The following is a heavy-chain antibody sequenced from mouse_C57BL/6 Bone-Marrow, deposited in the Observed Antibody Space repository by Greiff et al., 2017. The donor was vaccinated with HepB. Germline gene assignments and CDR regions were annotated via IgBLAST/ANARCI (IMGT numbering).Heavy chain of an antibody. CDR1: GYTFTDYY. Sequence: EVQLQQSGPELVKPGASVKISCKASGYTFTDYYMNWVKQSHGKSLEWIGDINPNNGGTSYNQKFKGKATLTVDKSSSTAYMELRSLTSEDSAVYYCARGPLWDYWGQGTSVTVSS. D-gene: IGHD6-5*01. J-gene: IGHJ4*01. CDR2: INPNNGGT. V-gene: IGHV1-26*01. CDR3: ARGPLWDY.